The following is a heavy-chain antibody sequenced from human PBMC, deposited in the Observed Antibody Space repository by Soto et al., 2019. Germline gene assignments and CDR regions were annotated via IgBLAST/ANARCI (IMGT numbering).Heavy chain of an antibody. CDR3: AREDRDRETGLVPAAIDGMDV. CDR2: IIPIFGIA. V-gene: IGHV1-69*08. D-gene: IGHD2-2*01. Sequence: QVQLVQSGAEVKKPGSSVKVSCKASGGTFSRYSITWVRQAPGHGLEWIGRIIPIFGIASYAQKFQGRFTITGDESTTTAYRERSSLRSDDTAVYYCAREDRDRETGLVPAAIDGMDVWGQGTTVTVSS. J-gene: IGHJ6*02. CDR1: GGTFSRYS.